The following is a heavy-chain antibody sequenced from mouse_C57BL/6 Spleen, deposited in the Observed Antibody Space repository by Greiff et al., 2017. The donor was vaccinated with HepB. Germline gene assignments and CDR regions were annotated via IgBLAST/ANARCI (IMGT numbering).Heavy chain of an antibody. Sequence: QVQLKQPGAELVRPGTSVKLSCKASGYTFTSYWMHWVKQRPGQGLEWIGVIDPSDSYTNYNQKFKGKATLTVDTSSSTAYMQLSSLTSEDSAVYYCAREGYSSGYGSYAMDYWGQGTSVTVSS. CDR2: IDPSDSYT. D-gene: IGHD3-2*02. CDR1: GYTFTSYW. J-gene: IGHJ4*01. V-gene: IGHV1-59*01. CDR3: AREGYSSGYGSYAMDY.